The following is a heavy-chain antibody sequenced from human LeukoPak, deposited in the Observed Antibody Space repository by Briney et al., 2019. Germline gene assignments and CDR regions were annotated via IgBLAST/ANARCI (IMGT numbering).Heavy chain of an antibody. V-gene: IGHV3-7*01. Sequence: GGSLRLSCAASGFTFSNYCMSWVRQAPGKGLEWVANIKQDGGDKYYVDSVKGRFTISRDNAKNSLYLQMNSLRAEDTAVYYCARRHASSSRDYWGQGTLVTVSS. CDR3: ARRHASSSRDY. J-gene: IGHJ4*02. D-gene: IGHD6-6*01. CDR2: IKQDGGDK. CDR1: GFTFSNYC.